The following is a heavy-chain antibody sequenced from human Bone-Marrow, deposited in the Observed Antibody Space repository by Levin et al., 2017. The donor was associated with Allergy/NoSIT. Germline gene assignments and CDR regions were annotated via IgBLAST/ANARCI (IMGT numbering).Heavy chain of an antibody. CDR3: AREGAAAGDFDY. V-gene: IGHV3-72*01. CDR1: GFSFSDHY. J-gene: IGHJ4*02. Sequence: GESLKISCAVSGFSFSDHYMDWVRQAPGKGLEWVGRIRNKANRHTTEYAASVQGRLTISRDDSENSLYLEMNRLKPEDTAVYYCAREGAAAGDFDYWGQGALVTVSS. CDR2: IRNKANRHTT. D-gene: IGHD6-13*01.